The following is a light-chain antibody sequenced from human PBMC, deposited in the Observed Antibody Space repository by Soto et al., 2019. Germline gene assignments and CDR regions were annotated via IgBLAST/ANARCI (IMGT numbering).Light chain of an antibody. J-gene: IGKJ2*01. CDR3: QQRSNWPT. Sequence: EIVLTQSPATLSLSPGERATLSCRASQSVSSYLAWYQQKPGQAPRLLIYDASNRATGIPARFSGSGSGTDFTRTSSSLEPEDYAVYYCQQRSNWPTVGQGTKLEIK. CDR1: QSVSSY. V-gene: IGKV3-11*01. CDR2: DAS.